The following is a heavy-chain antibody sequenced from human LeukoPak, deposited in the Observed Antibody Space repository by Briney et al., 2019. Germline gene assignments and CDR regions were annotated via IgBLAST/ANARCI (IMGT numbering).Heavy chain of an antibody. CDR2: ISGDGGST. V-gene: IGHV3-43*02. J-gene: IGHJ6*02. D-gene: IGHD3-16*01. CDR1: GFTFDDYA. CDR3: AKEIQDVSGYYYYYGMDV. Sequence: PGGSLRLSCAASGFTFDDYAMHWGRQAPGKGLEWVSLISGDGGSTYYADSVKGRFTISRDNSKNSLYLQMNSLRTEDTALYYCAKEIQDVSGYYYYYGMDVWGQGTTVTVSS.